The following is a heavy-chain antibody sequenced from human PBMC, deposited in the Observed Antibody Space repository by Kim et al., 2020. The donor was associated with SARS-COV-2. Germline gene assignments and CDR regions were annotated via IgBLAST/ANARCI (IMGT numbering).Heavy chain of an antibody. CDR3: PRGRQLRLNLFDH. Sequence: SETLSLTCTVSGGSISSSCYYWGWLRPPPGMGLEGIGSFYYSGNSNSNPSLRGPITVAAATSKNPFSLNLSSVTAAATAYYSCPRGRQLRLNLFDHWGQG. D-gene: IGHD6-25*01. V-gene: IGHV4-39*02. J-gene: IGHJ5*02. CDR2: FYYSGNS. CDR1: GGSISSSCYY.